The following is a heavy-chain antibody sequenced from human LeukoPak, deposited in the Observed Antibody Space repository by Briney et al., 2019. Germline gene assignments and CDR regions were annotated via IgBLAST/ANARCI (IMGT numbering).Heavy chain of an antibody. J-gene: IGHJ4*02. V-gene: IGHV4-4*02. D-gene: IGHD2-2*01. CDR1: GGSISSSNW. CDR2: IYHSGST. Sequence: PSGTLSLTCAVSGGSISSSNWWSWVRQPPGKGLEWIGEIYHSGSTNYNPSLKSRVTISVDKSKNQFSLKLSSVTAADTAVYYCARGSLSSARRGSYYFDYWGQGTLVTVSS. CDR3: ARGSLSSARRGSYYFDY.